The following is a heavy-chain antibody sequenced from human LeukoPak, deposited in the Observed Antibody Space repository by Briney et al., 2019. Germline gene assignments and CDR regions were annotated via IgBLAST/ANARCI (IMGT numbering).Heavy chain of an antibody. Sequence: SETLSLTCTVSGGSISSYYWSWIRQPPGKGLEWIGYIYYSGSTNYNPSLKSRVTISEDTSKNQFSLKLSSVTAADTAVYYCARARYSGSTPFFDYWGQGTLVTVSS. CDR3: ARARYSGSTPFFDY. CDR1: GGSISSYY. CDR2: IYYSGST. D-gene: IGHD1-26*01. J-gene: IGHJ4*02. V-gene: IGHV4-59*01.